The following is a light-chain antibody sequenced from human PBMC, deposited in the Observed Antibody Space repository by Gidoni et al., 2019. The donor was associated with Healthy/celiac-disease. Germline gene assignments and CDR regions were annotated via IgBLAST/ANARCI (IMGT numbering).Light chain of an antibody. V-gene: IGKV3-15*01. CDR3: QQYNNWPPGFT. CDR2: GAS. J-gene: IGKJ4*01. CDR1: QSVSSN. Sequence: EIVMTQSPATLSVSPGERATLSCRASQSVSSNLAWYQQKPGQAPRLLIYGASTRATGIPARFSGSGSGTEFTLTISKLQSEDFAVYYCQQYNNWPPGFTFGGXTKVEIK.